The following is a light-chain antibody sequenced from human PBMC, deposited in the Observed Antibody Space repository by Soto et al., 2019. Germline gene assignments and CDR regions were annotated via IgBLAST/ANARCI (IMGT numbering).Light chain of an antibody. J-gene: IGLJ3*02. V-gene: IGLV2-8*01. Sequence: QSVLTQPPSASGSPGQSVTISCTGTSSDIGGYDYVSWYQQHPGKAPKHIIYEVNKRPSGVPDRFSGSKSGNTASLIVSGLQAEDEADYYCSSYAGSNNLVFAGGTKLTVL. CDR2: EVN. CDR3: SSYAGSNNLV. CDR1: SSDIGGYDY.